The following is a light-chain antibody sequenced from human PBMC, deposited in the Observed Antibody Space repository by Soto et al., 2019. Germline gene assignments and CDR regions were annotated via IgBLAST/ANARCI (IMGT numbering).Light chain of an antibody. CDR3: QQYGDSPWT. Sequence: VLTQSPDSLSLSPGERATLSCRASQYISTKLAWYQQKPGQAPRLLFSGAFNRATDTPDRFSGSGSGTDFTLIISGVEADDFAMYYCQQYGDSPWTSGQGTRVDFK. CDR1: QYISTK. CDR2: GAF. J-gene: IGKJ1*01. V-gene: IGKV3-20*01.